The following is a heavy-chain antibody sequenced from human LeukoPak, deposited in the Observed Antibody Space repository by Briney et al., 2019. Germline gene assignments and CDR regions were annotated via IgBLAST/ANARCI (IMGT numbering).Heavy chain of an antibody. D-gene: IGHD3-22*01. CDR2: ISWNSGSI. CDR3: TKGAGDSRVFYYAPLNY. V-gene: IGHV3-9*01. J-gene: IGHJ4*02. CDR1: GFTFDDYA. Sequence: GGSLRLSCAASGFTFDDYAMHWVRQAPGKGLEWVSGISWNSGSIGYADSVKGRFTISRDNAKNSLYLQMNSLRAEDTALYYCTKGAGDSRVFYYAPLNYWARGPLATAPS.